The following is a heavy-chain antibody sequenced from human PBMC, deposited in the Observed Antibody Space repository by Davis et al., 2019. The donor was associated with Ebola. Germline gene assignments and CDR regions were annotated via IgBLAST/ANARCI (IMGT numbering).Heavy chain of an antibody. CDR2: ISGSGGST. CDR1: GFTFSSYA. CDR3: AKGAYYDSSVQVHGDAFDS. Sequence: PGGSLRLSCAASGFTFSSYAMSWVRQAPGKGLEWVSAISGSGGSTYYADSVKGRFTISRDNSKNTLYLQMNSLRAEDTAVYYCAKGAYYDSSVQVHGDAFDSWGQGTMVTVSS. D-gene: IGHD3-22*01. J-gene: IGHJ3*02. V-gene: IGHV3-23*01.